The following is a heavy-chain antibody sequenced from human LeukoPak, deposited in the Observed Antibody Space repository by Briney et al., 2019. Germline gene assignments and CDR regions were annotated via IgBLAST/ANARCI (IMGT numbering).Heavy chain of an antibody. Sequence: SETLSLTCAVYGGCFSGYYWSWIRQPPGKGLEWMGEINHSGSTNYNPSLKGRVTISVDTSKNQFSLKLSSVTAADTAVYYCARGRHYYDSSGYKKAFDIWGQGTMVTVSS. CDR2: INHSGST. D-gene: IGHD3-22*01. CDR3: ARGRHYYDSSGYKKAFDI. V-gene: IGHV4-34*01. CDR1: GGCFSGYY. J-gene: IGHJ3*02.